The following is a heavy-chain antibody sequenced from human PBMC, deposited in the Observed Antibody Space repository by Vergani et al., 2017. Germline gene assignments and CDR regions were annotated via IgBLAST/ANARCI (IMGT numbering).Heavy chain of an antibody. D-gene: IGHD4-17*01. Sequence: EVQLVESGGGLVQPGGSLRLSCAASGFTFSSYSMHWVRQAPGKGLVWVSRINSDGSSTSYADSVKGRFTISRDNAKNTLYLQMNSLRAEDTAVYYCARGRYLDGDYPPGYWGQGTLVTVSS. CDR3: ARGRYLDGDYPPGY. J-gene: IGHJ4*02. V-gene: IGHV3-74*02. CDR2: INSDGSST. CDR1: GFTFSSYS.